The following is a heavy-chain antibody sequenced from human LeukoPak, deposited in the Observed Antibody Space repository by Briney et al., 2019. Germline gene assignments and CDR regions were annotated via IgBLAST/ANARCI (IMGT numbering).Heavy chain of an antibody. J-gene: IGHJ4*02. CDR2: IKEDGSEK. CDR3: ARDYTGGWNDY. D-gene: IGHD7-27*01. Sequence: GGSLRLSCAADGFTFRKHWMSWVRQAMGKGLECVAKIKEDGSEKHYVDSVKGRFTISRDNTKNSLYLQMNSLRAEDTAVYYCARDYTGGWNDYWGQGTLVIVSS. V-gene: IGHV3-7*01. CDR1: GFTFRKHW.